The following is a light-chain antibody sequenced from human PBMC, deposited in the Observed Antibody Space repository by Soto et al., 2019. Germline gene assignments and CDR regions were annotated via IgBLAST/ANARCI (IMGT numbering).Light chain of an antibody. J-gene: IGKJ1*01. CDR2: DAS. V-gene: IGKV3-15*01. Sequence: EIVMTQSPVTLSVSPGERATLSCRASQSVSNNLAWYQQKPGQAPSLLIYDASTRATGIPARFSGGGSGTEFTLTISSLQSEDFAVYYCQHYNNWLSWTFGQGTKVEIK. CDR1: QSVSNN. CDR3: QHYNNWLSWT.